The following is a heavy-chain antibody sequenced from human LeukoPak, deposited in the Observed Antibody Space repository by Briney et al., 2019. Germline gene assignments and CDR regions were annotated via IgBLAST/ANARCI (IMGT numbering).Heavy chain of an antibody. V-gene: IGHV3-64D*09. CDR1: GFTFSLYA. Sequence: GRSLRLSCAASGFTFSLYAMHWVRQAPGQGLEYVSAITTNGGTTYYADSVRGRFTISRDNSKNTLYLQMSSLRVEDTAVYYCCSYGPESYSDYWGQGTLVTVSS. D-gene: IGHD3-10*01. J-gene: IGHJ4*02. CDR3: CSYGPESYSDY. CDR2: ITTNGGTT.